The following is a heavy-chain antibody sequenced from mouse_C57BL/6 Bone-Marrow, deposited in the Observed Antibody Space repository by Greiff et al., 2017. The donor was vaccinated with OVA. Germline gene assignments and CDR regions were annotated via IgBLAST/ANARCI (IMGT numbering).Heavy chain of an antibody. D-gene: IGHD1-1*01. J-gene: IGHJ2*01. CDR2: IFPGSGST. Sequence: QVHVKQSGPELVKPGASVKISCKASGYTFTDYYINWVKQRPGQGLEWIGWIFPGSGSTYYNEKFKGKATLTVDKSSSTAYMLLSSLTSEDSAVYFCARRYGSSLYYFDYWGQGTTLTVSS. CDR3: ARRYGSSLYYFDY. V-gene: IGHV1-75*01. CDR1: GYTFTDYY.